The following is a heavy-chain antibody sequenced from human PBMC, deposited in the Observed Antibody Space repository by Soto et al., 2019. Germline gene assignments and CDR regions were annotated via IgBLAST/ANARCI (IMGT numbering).Heavy chain of an antibody. D-gene: IGHD1-1*01. CDR2: TSTNNDTT. Sequence: GASVKVSCKASGYTFSSYGITWVRQAPGQGLEWLGWTSTNNDTTKYAQKFQGRVTFTADTSTTTAYMEVSSLTSEDTPVYYCAGRTVLINFDPWGQGTLVTVSS. V-gene: IGHV1-18*01. CDR3: AGRTVLINFDP. J-gene: IGHJ5*02. CDR1: GYTFSSYG.